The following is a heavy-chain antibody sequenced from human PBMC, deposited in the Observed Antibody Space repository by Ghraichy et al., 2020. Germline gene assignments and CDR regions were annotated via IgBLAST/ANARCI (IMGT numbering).Heavy chain of an antibody. J-gene: IGHJ4*02. V-gene: IGHV4-34*01. CDR1: GGSFSGYY. CDR2: INHSGST. Sequence: SQTLSLTCAVYGGSFSGYYWSWIRQPPGKGLEWIGEINHSGSTNYNPSLKSRVTISVDTSKNQFSLKLSSVTAADTAVYYCARGLSNWGSLEYYFDYWGQGTLVTVSS. CDR3: ARGLSNWGSLEYYFDY. D-gene: IGHD7-27*01.